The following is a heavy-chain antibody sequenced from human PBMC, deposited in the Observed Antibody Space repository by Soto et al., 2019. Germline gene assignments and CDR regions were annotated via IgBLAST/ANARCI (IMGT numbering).Heavy chain of an antibody. V-gene: IGHV3-23*01. J-gene: IGHJ6*02. CDR3: AKGGDDCSGGTCYYYYYGMDV. Sequence: EVQLLESGGGLVQPGGSLRPSCAASGFTFSNFAVSWVRQSPGKGLEWVSGISGSGGNTYYADSVKGRFTIPRDNSKNTLSLQMNSLRAEDTAVYYCAKGGDDCSGGTCYYYYYGMDVWGQGTTVTVSS. D-gene: IGHD2-15*01. CDR2: ISGSGGNT. CDR1: GFTFSNFA.